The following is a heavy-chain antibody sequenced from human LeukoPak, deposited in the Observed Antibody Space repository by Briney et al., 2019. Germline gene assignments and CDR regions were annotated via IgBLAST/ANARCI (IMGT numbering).Heavy chain of an antibody. CDR1: GFTFSNAW. D-gene: IGHD3-9*01. Sequence: GGSLRLSCAASGFTFSNAWMSWVRQAPGKGLEWVGRIKSKTDGGTTDYAAPVRGRFTISRDDSKSTLYLQMNSLKTEDTAVYYCTTADYDILTGYYPFDYWGQGTLVTVSS. V-gene: IGHV3-15*01. CDR2: IKSKTDGGTT. CDR3: TTADYDILTGYYPFDY. J-gene: IGHJ4*02.